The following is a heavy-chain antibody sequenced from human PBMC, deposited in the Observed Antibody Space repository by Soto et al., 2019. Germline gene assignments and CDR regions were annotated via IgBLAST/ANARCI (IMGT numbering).Heavy chain of an antibody. CDR1: GFTFSGYR. J-gene: IGHJ4*02. Sequence: GGSLRLSCAASGFTFSGYRMKWVRQAPGKGMEWVSSITTSSSYIYYANSVKGRFTISRDDAKNSLYLQMNSLRAEDTAVYYCARAYSRSSWVNHEFDYWGQGTLVTVSS. V-gene: IGHV3-21*01. CDR3: ARAYSRSSWVNHEFDY. D-gene: IGHD6-13*01. CDR2: ITTSSSYI.